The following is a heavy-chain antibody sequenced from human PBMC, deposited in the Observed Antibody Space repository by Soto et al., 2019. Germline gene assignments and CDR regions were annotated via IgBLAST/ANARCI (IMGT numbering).Heavy chain of an antibody. Sequence: SVKVSCKASGGTFTNYAFSWVRQAPGQGLEWMGGIIPIFGTPDYAQKFQGRVTITADESTRTASMELSSLRSDDTAVYYCARVSLAGATTADYWSQGTLVTVSS. J-gene: IGHJ4*02. CDR1: GGTFTNYA. CDR3: ARVSLAGATTADY. D-gene: IGHD1-26*01. CDR2: IIPIFGTP. V-gene: IGHV1-69*13.